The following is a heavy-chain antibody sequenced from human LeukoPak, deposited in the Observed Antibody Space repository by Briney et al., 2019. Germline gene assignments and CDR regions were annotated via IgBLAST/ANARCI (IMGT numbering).Heavy chain of an antibody. V-gene: IGHV3-53*01. CDR2: IQSGGST. J-gene: IGHJ4*02. CDR3: ARDKSYGDSEDY. Sequence: GGSLRLSCAASGFTVSSNYMSWVRQAPGKGLEWVSFIQSGGSTYYADSVKGRFTISRDNAKNSLSLQMNSLRAEDTAVYYCARDKSYGDSEDYWGQGTLVTVSS. CDR1: GFTVSSNY. D-gene: IGHD4-17*01.